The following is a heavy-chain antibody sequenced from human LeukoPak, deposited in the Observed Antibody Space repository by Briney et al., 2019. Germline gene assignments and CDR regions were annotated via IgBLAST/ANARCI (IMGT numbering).Heavy chain of an antibody. J-gene: IGHJ4*02. CDR1: GFTFSSYA. V-gene: IGHV3-23*01. CDR2: ISDSGGST. CDR3: AREGSSSSLMDY. D-gene: IGHD6-6*01. Sequence: GGSLRLSCAASGFTFSSYAMSWVRQAPGKGLEWVSAISDSGGSTYYADSVKGRFTISRDNAKNSLYLQMNSLRAEDTAVYYCAREGSSSSLMDYWGQGTLVTVSS.